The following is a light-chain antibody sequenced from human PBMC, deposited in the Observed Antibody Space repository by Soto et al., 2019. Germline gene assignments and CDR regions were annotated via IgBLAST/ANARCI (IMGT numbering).Light chain of an antibody. J-gene: IGKJ1*01. CDR2: SAS. V-gene: IGKV3-20*01. CDR3: QQYENLPQT. Sequence: EIVLTQSPATLSLSPGERATLSCRASQSVSNSLAWYRQKPGQAPRLLIYSASSRATGIPDRFSGSGSGTDFTLTVSRLEPDDFAVYYCQQYENLPQTFGQGTKVDIK. CDR1: QSVSNS.